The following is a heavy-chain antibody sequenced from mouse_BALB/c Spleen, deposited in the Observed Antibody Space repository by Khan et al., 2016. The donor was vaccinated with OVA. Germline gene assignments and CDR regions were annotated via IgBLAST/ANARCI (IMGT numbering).Heavy chain of an antibody. V-gene: IGHV3-2*02. J-gene: IGHJ2*01. D-gene: IGHD2-4*01. CDR3: ARGNYDGYYFDY. CDR1: GYSITSGYA. Sequence: QLEESGPGLVKPSQSLSLTCTVTGYSITSGYAWNWLRQLPGNKLEWMGYISYSGVTSYTPSLKSRISITRDTSKNQFFLQLNSATTEDTATYDSARGNYDGYYFDYWGQGTTLTVSS. CDR2: ISYSGVT.